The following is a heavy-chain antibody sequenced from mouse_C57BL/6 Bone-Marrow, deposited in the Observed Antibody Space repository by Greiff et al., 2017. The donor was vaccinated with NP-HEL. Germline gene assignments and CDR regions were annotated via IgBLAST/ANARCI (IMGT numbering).Heavy chain of an antibody. CDR3: ARRKVGSSGYHYYAMDY. CDR2: FHPYNDDT. CDR1: GYTFTTYP. Sequence: QVQLQQSGAELVKPGALVKMSCKASGYTFTTYPIEWMKQNHGKSLEWIGNFHPYNDDTKYNEKFKGKATLTVEKSSSTVYLELSRLTSDDSAVYYCARRKVGSSGYHYYAMDYWGQGTSVTVSS. V-gene: IGHV1-47*01. D-gene: IGHD3-2*02. J-gene: IGHJ4*01.